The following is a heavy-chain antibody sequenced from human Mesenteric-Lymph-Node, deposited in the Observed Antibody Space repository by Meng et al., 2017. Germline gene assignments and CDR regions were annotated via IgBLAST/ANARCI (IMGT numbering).Heavy chain of an antibody. D-gene: IGHD6-13*01. CDR2: IYHSGST. Sequence: SETLSLTCTVSGDSVSSAYWSWIRQPPGKGLEWIGYIYHSGSTNYNPSLQSRVTISVDTSKNQFSLRLRSVTAADTAVYYCARDTRRSWVFDYWGQGTLVTVSS. CDR3: ARDTRRSWVFDY. J-gene: IGHJ4*02. CDR1: GDSVSSAY. V-gene: IGHV4-59*02.